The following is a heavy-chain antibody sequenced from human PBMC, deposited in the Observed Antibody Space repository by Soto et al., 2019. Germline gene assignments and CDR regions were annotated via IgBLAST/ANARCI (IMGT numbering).Heavy chain of an antibody. J-gene: IGHJ3*02. D-gene: IGHD2-8*02. V-gene: IGHV1-24*01. CDR3: ATDRSAGGAFDI. Sequence: ASVKVSCKVSGYTLTELSMHWVRQAPGKGLEWMGGFDPEDGETIYAQKFQGRVTMTEDTSTDTAYMELSSLRSEDTAVYYCATDRSAGGAFDIWGQGTMVTVSS. CDR1: GYTLTELS. CDR2: FDPEDGET.